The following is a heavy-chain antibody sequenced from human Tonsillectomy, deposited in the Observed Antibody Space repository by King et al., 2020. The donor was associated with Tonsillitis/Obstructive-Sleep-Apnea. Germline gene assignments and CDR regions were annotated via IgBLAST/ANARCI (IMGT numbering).Heavy chain of an antibody. Sequence: VQLQQWGAGLLKPSETLSLTCAVYGGSLSGYYWSWIRQPPGKGLEWIGEINHSGSTNYNPSLTSRVTISVDTSKNQLSLKLSSVTAADTALYYCARTSPLFAPPPSASGWFDYWGQGTLVTAPS. CDR3: ARTSPLFAPPPSASGWFDY. V-gene: IGHV4-34*01. J-gene: IGHJ4*02. D-gene: IGHD6-19*01. CDR1: GGSLSGYY. CDR2: INHSGST.